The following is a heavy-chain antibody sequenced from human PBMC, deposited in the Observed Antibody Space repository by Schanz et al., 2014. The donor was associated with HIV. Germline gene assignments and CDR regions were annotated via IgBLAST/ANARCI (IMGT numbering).Heavy chain of an antibody. V-gene: IGHV3-33*01. J-gene: IGHJ6*02. CDR1: GFTFSTYG. Sequence: QVQLVESGGRVVQPGRSLRLSCAASGFTFSTYGMHWVRQAPGKGLEWVAVIWYDGSNKYYADSVKGRFTISRDNSKNTLYLQMNSLRAEDTAVYYCARGSGPYYYYYGIDVWGQGTTVTVSS. D-gene: IGHD3-10*01. CDR2: IWYDGSNK. CDR3: ARGSGPYYYYYGIDV.